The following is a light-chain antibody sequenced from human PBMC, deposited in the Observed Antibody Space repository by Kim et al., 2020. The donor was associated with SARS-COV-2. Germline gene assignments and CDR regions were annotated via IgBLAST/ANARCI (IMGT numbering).Light chain of an antibody. CDR1: QSVSNH. V-gene: IGKV3-11*01. CDR3: QQRYEWPLT. J-gene: IGKJ4*01. CDR2: DAS. Sequence: LSPGEVATLSCRASQSVSNHFAWYQQKTGHAPRLLIYDASYRATGIPARFSGSGSETDFTLTISSLEPEDVAVYYCQQRYEWPLTFGGGTKVDIK.